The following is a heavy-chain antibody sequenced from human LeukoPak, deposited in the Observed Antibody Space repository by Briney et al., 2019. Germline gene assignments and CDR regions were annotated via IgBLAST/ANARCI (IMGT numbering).Heavy chain of an antibody. CDR1: GFSFADAT. Sequence: PGGSLRLSCAASGFSFADATMHWVRQVPGKGLEWVSGINWNSGTMGYADSVKGRFTVSRDNAKNSLCLQMNSLKTEDTALYYCAKDPYMDVWGKGTTVTVSS. V-gene: IGHV3-9*01. CDR2: INWNSGTM. J-gene: IGHJ6*03. CDR3: AKDPYMDV.